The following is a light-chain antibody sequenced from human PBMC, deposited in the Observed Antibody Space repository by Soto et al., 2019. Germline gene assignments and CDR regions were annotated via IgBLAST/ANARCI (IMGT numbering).Light chain of an antibody. CDR3: QQSYSTPRG. Sequence: DIQMTQSPSSLSASVGDRVTITCRASQSVSSYLNWYQQIPGKAPKLLIYDASSLQSGVPLRFSGSGSGTDFTLTISSLQPEDFAIYYCQQSYSTPRGFGQGTKVEI. CDR1: QSVSSY. V-gene: IGKV1-39*01. CDR2: DAS. J-gene: IGKJ1*01.